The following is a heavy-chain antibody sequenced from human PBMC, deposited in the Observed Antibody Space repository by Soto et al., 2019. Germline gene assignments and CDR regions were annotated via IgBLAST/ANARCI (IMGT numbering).Heavy chain of an antibody. CDR3: ARDPRPPSGWLGFWEYGMDV. D-gene: IGHD3-3*01. CDR2: VNPDNGGT. CDR1: GYTFTGNY. Sequence: QVHLVQSGAEVKRPGASVKVSCKASGYTFTGNYIHWVRQAPGQGLEWMGWVNPDNGGTTSAEKFQGRVTMTSDTSVTTAYMELYRLTSDDTAVYYCARDPRPPSGWLGFWEYGMDVWGQGTTVTVSS. J-gene: IGHJ6*02. V-gene: IGHV1-2*02.